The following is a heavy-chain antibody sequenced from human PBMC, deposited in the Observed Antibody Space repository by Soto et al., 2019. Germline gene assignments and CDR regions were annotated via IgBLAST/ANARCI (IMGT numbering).Heavy chain of an antibody. CDR3: ARRSTVTYDY. J-gene: IGHJ4*02. Sequence: SETLSLTCTVSGGSLTSNSYYWGWVRQPPGKGLEWIGSFYYSQSTYFNPSLKSRVTISVETSKNQYSLKLSAVTAADTAVHYCARRSTVTYDYWGQGILVTV. CDR1: GGSLTSNSYY. V-gene: IGHV4-39*01. D-gene: IGHD4-17*01. CDR2: FYYSQST.